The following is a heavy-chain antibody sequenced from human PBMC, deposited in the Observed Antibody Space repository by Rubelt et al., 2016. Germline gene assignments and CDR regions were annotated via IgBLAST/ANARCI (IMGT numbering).Heavy chain of an antibody. V-gene: IGHV3-33*01. D-gene: IGHD2-2*01. CDR2: IWYDGSNK. CDR3: ARGTYCTSTTCYRMDV. J-gene: IGHJ6*03. Sequence: QVQLVESGGGVVQPGRSLRLSCAASGFTFSTYGMHWVRQAPGKGLEWVAVIWYDGSNKNYADSVKGRFTISRDNAKNTLYLQMNSLRAEDTAVYYCARGTYCTSTTCYRMDVWGRGTTVTVSS. CDR1: GFTFSTYG.